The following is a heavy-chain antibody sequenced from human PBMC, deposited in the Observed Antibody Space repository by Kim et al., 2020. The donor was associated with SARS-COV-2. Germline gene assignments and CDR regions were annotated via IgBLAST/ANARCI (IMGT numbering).Heavy chain of an antibody. Sequence: SETLSLTCTVSGGSISSYYWSWIRQPPGKGLEWIGYIYYSGSTNYNPSLKSRVTISVDTSKNQFSLKLSSVTAADTAVYYCARLGLRPTDDAFDIWGQGTMVTVSS. J-gene: IGHJ3*02. CDR3: ARLGLRPTDDAFDI. CDR2: IYYSGST. CDR1: GGSISSYY. D-gene: IGHD2-21*02. V-gene: IGHV4-59*13.